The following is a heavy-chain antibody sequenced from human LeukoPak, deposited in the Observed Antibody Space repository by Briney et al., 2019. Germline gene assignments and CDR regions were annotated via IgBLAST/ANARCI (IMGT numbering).Heavy chain of an antibody. D-gene: IGHD6-13*01. CDR1: GFTFSSYA. CDR2: ISGSGGST. J-gene: IGHJ4*02. Sequence: PGGSLGLSCAASGFTFSSYAMSWVRQAPGKGLEWVSAISGSGGSTYYADSVKGRFTISRDNSKNTLYLQMNSLRAEDTAVYYCARDTGPDAAAAPKAFDYWGQGTLVTVSS. CDR3: ARDTGPDAAAAPKAFDY. V-gene: IGHV3-23*01.